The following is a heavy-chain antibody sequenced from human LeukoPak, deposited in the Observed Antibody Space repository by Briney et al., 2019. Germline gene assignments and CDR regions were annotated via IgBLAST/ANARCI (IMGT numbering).Heavy chain of an antibody. V-gene: IGHV1-18*01. J-gene: IGHJ4*02. D-gene: IGHD2-2*01. Sequence: ASVKVSCKASGYTFSSSGIYWVRQVPGQGLEWMGWSSTYSGNTNYAQKLQGRVTMTTDTSTSTAYMELRSLRSDDTAVYYCARDCSSTSCYLIFDYWGQGTLVTVSS. CDR1: GYTFSSSG. CDR3: ARDCSSTSCYLIFDY. CDR2: SSTYSGNT.